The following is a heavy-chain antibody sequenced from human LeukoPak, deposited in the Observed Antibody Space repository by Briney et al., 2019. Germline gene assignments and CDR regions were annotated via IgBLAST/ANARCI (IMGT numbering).Heavy chain of an antibody. J-gene: IGHJ4*02. Sequence: GGSLRLSCAASGFTFSNYWMTWVRQAPGKGLEWVANIDQDGSEMYSVDSVKGRFSISRDNAKKALYLQMNSLRAEDTAVYYCARAYYYGSGDYYSWAYFDFWGLGTLVTVS. CDR3: ARAYYYGSGDYYSWAYFDF. V-gene: IGHV3-7*04. CDR2: IDQDGSEM. D-gene: IGHD3-10*01. CDR1: GFTFSNYW.